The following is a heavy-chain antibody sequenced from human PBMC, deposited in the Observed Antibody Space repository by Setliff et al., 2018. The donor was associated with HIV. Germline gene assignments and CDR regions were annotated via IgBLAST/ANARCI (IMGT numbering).Heavy chain of an antibody. V-gene: IGHV1-18*01. D-gene: IGHD1-26*01. Sequence: ASVKVSCKASGYTFPTYAITWVRQAPGQGLEWMGWISAYNGNANYAQKFQGRVTMTTDTSTSTAYMELRSLRSEDTAVYYCGVGSGYYYGVVVYWGQGTLVTVSS. J-gene: IGHJ4*02. CDR1: GYTFPTYA. CDR2: ISAYNGNA. CDR3: GVGSGYYYGVVVY.